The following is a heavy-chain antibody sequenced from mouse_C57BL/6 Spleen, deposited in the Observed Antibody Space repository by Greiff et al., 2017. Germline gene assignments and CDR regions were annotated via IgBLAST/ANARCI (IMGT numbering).Heavy chain of an antibody. CDR3: ARSDHDYYAMDY. CDR1: GFSLTSYA. Sequence: QVQLQQSGPGLVAPSQSLSITCTVSGFSLTSYAISWVRQPPGKGLEWLGVIWTGGGTNCNSALKSRLSISKDNSKIQVFLKMNSLQADDTARYYCARSDHDYYAMDYWGQGTSDTASS. V-gene: IGHV2-9-1*01. CDR2: IWTGGGT. J-gene: IGHJ4*01.